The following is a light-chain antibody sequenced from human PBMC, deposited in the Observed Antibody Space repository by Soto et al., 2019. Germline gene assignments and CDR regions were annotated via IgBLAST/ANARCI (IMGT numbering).Light chain of an antibody. CDR1: LPISNY. V-gene: IGKV3-20*01. CDR3: QQYGTLIT. CDR2: DSF. Sequence: TQSPSSLSASVGDRVTITCRASLPISNYLAWYQQKPGQAPRLLIYDSFSRATGIPDRFSGSGSGTDFTLTISRLEPEDSAVYYCQQYGTLITFGQGTRLEIK. J-gene: IGKJ5*01.